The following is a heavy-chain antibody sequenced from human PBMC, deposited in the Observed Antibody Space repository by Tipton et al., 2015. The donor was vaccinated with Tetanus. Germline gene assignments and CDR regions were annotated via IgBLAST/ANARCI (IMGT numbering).Heavy chain of an antibody. Sequence: SLRLSCAVSGFIFSSYGIHWVRQAPGKGLEWVAVSWYDGTDKYYADSVKGRFTISRDNSKSTLYLQMNSLRAEDTAVYYCAREADCSGGSCFSGDFDNWGQGTQVTVSS. CDR1: GFIFSSYG. V-gene: IGHV3-33*01. CDR2: SWYDGTDK. D-gene: IGHD2-15*01. J-gene: IGHJ4*02. CDR3: AREADCSGGSCFSGDFDN.